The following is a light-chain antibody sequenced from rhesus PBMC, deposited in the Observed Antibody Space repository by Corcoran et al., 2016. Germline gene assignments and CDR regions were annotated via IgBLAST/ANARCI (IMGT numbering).Light chain of an antibody. CDR3: QHYSSRPPT. CDR1: QGISRW. CDR2: KAS. Sequence: DIQMTQSPSSLSAIVGDTVTISCRASQGISRWLAWYQQKPGKAPKLLIYKASSLQSGVPSRFSGSGSGTDFTLTISSLQSEDFATYYWQHYSSRPPTFGPGTKLDIK. J-gene: IGKJ3*01. V-gene: IGKV1-22*01.